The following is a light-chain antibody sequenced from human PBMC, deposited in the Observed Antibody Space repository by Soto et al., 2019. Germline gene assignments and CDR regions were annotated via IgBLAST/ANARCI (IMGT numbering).Light chain of an antibody. CDR1: QNIHSF. J-gene: IGKJ2*01. Sequence: EIGLTQSPATVSLSPGESATLSCRASQNIHSFLAWYQQRPGQAPRLLIYDASFRATAIPARFNGSGSGTDFTLTITRLEPEDFAVYYCQQRLFWLLFTFGQGTRLEIK. CDR3: QQRLFWLLFT. CDR2: DAS. V-gene: IGKV3-11*01.